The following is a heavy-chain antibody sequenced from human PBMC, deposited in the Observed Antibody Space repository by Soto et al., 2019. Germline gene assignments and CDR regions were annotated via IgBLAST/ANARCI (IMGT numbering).Heavy chain of an antibody. CDR3: AKDRGVEVTTRFFDY. CDR1: GFTFSRHA. Sequence: GGALRLSWTASGFTFSRHAMTWVRQAPGKGLEWVSGLSDSGGSIYYADSVKGRFTISRDNSMNTLYLQMNTLRAEDTAIYYCAKDRGVEVTTRFFDYWGQGTLVTVSS. D-gene: IGHD4-17*01. V-gene: IGHV3-23*01. J-gene: IGHJ4*02. CDR2: LSDSGGSI.